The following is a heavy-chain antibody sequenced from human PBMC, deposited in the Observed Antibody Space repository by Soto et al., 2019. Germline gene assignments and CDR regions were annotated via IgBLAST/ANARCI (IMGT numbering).Heavy chain of an antibody. CDR3: ATRITVFGLLIPPFDP. V-gene: IGHV4-34*01. CDR1: GGSVNAYY. CDR2: INHTAGT. D-gene: IGHD3-3*01. J-gene: IGHJ5*01. Sequence: PSETLSLTCAVYGGSVNAYYWNWLRHPPGNGLEWIGEINHTAGTHYNPSLKSRVTMSVDTSKNQFSLRLSSVTAADTAIYYCATRITVFGLLIPPFDPWGQGTQIT.